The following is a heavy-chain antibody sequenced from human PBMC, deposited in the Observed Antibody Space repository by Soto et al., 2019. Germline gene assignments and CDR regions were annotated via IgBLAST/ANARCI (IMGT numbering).Heavy chain of an antibody. CDR1: GGTFSSYA. CDR2: IIPIFGTA. Sequence: QVQLVQSGAEVKKPGSSVKVSCKASGGTFSSYAISWVRQAPGQGLEWMGGIIPIFGTANYAQKFQGRVTVTADEATSTVYMELSSLRSEDTAVYYCARDYGGNSVDDYWGQGTLVTVSS. D-gene: IGHD4-17*01. V-gene: IGHV1-69*12. J-gene: IGHJ4*02. CDR3: ARDYGGNSVDDY.